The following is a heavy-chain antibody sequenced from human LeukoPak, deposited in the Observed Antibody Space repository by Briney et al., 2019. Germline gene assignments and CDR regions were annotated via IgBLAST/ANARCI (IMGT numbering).Heavy chain of an antibody. V-gene: IGHV3-9*01. CDR2: ISWNSGSI. D-gene: IGHD3-10*01. J-gene: IGHJ4*02. Sequence: PGGSLRLSCAASGFTFDDYAMHWVRQAPGKGLEWVSGISWNSGSIGYADSVKGRFTISRDNAKNSLYLQMNSLRAEDTALYYCAKDRSYPSSGSHGGSFDYWGQGTLVTVSS. CDR3: AKDRSYPSSGSHGGSFDY. CDR1: GFTFDDYA.